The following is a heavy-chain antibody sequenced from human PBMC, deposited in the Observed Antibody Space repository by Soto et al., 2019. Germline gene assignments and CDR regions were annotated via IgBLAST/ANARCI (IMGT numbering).Heavy chain of an antibody. J-gene: IGHJ4*02. CDR1: GGTFSSYT. CDR3: ARDGPLNEGYDYIWGSYRYPLHY. Sequence: EASVKVSCKASGGTFSSYTISWVRQAPGQGLEWMGRIIPILGIANYAQKLQGRVTMTTDTSTSTAYMELRSLRSDDTAVYYCARDGPLNEGYDYIWGSYRYPLHYWGQGTLVTVSS. CDR2: IIPILGIA. D-gene: IGHD3-16*02. V-gene: IGHV1-69*04.